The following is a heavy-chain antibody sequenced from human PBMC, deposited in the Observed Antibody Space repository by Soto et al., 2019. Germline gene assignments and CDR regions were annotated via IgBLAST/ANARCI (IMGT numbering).Heavy chain of an antibody. J-gene: IGHJ4*02. V-gene: IGHV1-45*02. CDR3: ATGGAGPAPFTWELPDH. Sequence: QMQLVQSGAEVKKTGSSVKVSCKASGYTFPQHYLHWVRQAPGQALEWMGWITPFNGDVNYAQKFQERVTITRDRSLNTAYMEMSSLKSEDTAMYYCATGGAGPAPFTWELPDHWGQGTLGTVSS. CDR2: ITPFNGDV. CDR1: GYTFPQHY. D-gene: IGHD1-26*01.